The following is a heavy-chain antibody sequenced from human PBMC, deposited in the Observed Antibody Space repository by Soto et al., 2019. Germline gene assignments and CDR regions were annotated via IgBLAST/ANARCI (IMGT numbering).Heavy chain of an antibody. J-gene: IGHJ5*02. CDR2: ISAYNGNT. CDR3: ARERGNQYCSITSCVGESGFDP. Sequence: QVQLVQSGAEVKKPGASVKVSCKASGYTFTSYGISWVRQAPGQGLEWMGWISAYNGNTNYAQKLQGRVTMTTDTATSTAYMELRSLRSDDTAVYYCARERGNQYCSITSCVGESGFDPWGQGTLVTLFS. V-gene: IGHV1-18*01. CDR1: GYTFTSYG. D-gene: IGHD2-2*01.